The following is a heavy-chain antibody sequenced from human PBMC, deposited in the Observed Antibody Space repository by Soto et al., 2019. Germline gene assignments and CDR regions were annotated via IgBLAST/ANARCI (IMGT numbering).Heavy chain of an antibody. CDR2: MNPATGNT. J-gene: IGHJ4*02. Sequence: QVQLVQSGAEVKKPGASVKVSCKASGYTFTSFDINWVRQAPGQGLEWMGWMNPATGNTGYAQKFQGRVTMTRNTSINTASMELSSLRSEDTAVYFCARGGDTSTWYDLDYWGQGALVTVSS. V-gene: IGHV1-8*01. CDR3: ARGGDTSTWYDLDY. CDR1: GYTFTSFD. D-gene: IGHD6-13*01.